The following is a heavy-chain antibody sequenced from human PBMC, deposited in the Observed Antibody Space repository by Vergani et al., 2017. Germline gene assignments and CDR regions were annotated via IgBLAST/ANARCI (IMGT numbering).Heavy chain of an antibody. D-gene: IGHD6-19*01. CDR3: AIDTFGYSSGWYLGDY. V-gene: IGHV3-74*01. CDR2: INSDGSST. CDR1: GFTFSSYW. Sequence: EVQLVESGGGLVQPGGSLRLSCAASGFTFSSYWMHWVRQAPGKGLGWVSRINSDGSSTSYADSVKGRFTISRDNANNTLYLQMNSLRAEDTAVYYCAIDTFGYSSGWYLGDYWGQGTLVTVSS. J-gene: IGHJ4*02.